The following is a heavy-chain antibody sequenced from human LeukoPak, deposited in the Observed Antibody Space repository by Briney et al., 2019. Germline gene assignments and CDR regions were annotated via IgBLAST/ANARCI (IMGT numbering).Heavy chain of an antibody. V-gene: IGHV3-15*01. D-gene: IGHD3-9*01. CDR1: GFTFSNAW. CDR3: TKALRYFDWLSKSDY. J-gene: IGHJ4*02. CDR2: IKSKTDGGTT. Sequence: RTGGSLRLSCAASGFTFSNAWMSWVRQAPGKGLEWDGRIKSKTDGGTTDYAAPVKGRFTIARDDSKNTLYLQMNSLKTEDTAVYYCTKALRYFDWLSKSDYWGQGTLVTVSS.